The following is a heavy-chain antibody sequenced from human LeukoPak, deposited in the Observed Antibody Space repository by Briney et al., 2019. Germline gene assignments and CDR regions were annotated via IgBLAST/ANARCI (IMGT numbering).Heavy chain of an antibody. J-gene: IGHJ4*02. CDR1: GFTFSSYA. V-gene: IGHV3-23*01. D-gene: IGHD6-6*01. CDR3: AKDGMYSSSSSYYFDY. Sequence: GGSLRLSCAASGFTFSSYAMSWVRQAPGKGLEWVSTISSSGGTTYYADSVKGRFTISRDSSKNTLYLQMNSLRAEDTALYYCAKDGMYSSSSSYYFDYWGQGTLVTVSS. CDR2: ISSSGGTT.